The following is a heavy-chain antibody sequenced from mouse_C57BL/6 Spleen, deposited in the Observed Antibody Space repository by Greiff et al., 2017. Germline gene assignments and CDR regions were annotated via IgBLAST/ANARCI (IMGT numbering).Heavy chain of an antibody. Sequence: EVQLVESGGDLVKPGGSLKLSCAASGFTFSSYGMSWVRQTPDQRLEWVANISTGGSYTYYPDSVKGRFTISRDNAKNTLYLQMSSLKSEDTAMYYCAREGGNYPAMDYWGQGTSVTVSS. CDR2: ISTGGSYT. D-gene: IGHD2-1*01. CDR3: AREGGNYPAMDY. CDR1: GFTFSSYG. J-gene: IGHJ4*01. V-gene: IGHV5-6*01.